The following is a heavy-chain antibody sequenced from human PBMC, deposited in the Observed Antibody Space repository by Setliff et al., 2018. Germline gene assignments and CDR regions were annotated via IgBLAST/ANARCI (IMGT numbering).Heavy chain of an antibody. V-gene: IGHV1-69*05. Sequence: GASVKVSCKASGGTFRSDGFNWVRQAPGQGLEWMGRTIPVFRTAKYAQKFQGRVTMTTDTTTSTSYLELRSLRSDDTAIYYCARSYDSGFYHQRDAYDIWGQGTMVTVSS. D-gene: IGHD3-22*01. J-gene: IGHJ3*02. CDR3: ARSYDSGFYHQRDAYDI. CDR1: GGTFRSDG. CDR2: TIPVFRTA.